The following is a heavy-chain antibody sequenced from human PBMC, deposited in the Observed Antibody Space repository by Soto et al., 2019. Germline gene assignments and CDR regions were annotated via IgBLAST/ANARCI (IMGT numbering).Heavy chain of an antibody. V-gene: IGHV3-30*03. CDR1: GFIFRNFG. CDR3: VQGASTAHQPLDS. Sequence: PVGSLRLSCAASGFIFRNFGMHWVRRAPGKGLEWVATISGDGNDKYYPDSMKGRFTISRDNFNNTLYLQLNSLRPEDTAVYHCVQGASTAHQPLDSWGQGVLVTVSS. J-gene: IGHJ4*02. CDR2: ISGDGNDK. D-gene: IGHD1-26*01.